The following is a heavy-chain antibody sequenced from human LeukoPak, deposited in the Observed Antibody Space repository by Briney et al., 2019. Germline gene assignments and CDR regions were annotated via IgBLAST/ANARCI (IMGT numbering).Heavy chain of an antibody. Sequence: GGSLRLSCAASGFTFSRTWMSWVRQAPGKGLEWVGNIQPDGSEGYPVDSVKGRFTISRDNARNSLFLQMNSLRVEDTAVYYCASQSYARFDPWGQGTLVTVSS. CDR1: GFTFSRTW. CDR3: ASQSYARFDP. V-gene: IGHV3-7*01. J-gene: IGHJ5*02. D-gene: IGHD3-16*01. CDR2: IQPDGSEG.